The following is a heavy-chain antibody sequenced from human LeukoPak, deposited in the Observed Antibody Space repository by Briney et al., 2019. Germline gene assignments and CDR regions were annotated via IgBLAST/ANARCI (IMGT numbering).Heavy chain of an antibody. CDR2: IYATET. CDR1: GGSINSYY. Sequence: PSETLSLTCTVSGGSINSYYWSWIRQSAGKGLEWIGRIYATETDFNPSLKSRLTMSIDTSKNQFSLKLRSVTAADTGVYYCARHQGWLQWEYWGQGTLVTVSS. V-gene: IGHV4-4*07. J-gene: IGHJ4*02. CDR3: ARHQGWLQWEY. D-gene: IGHD5-24*01.